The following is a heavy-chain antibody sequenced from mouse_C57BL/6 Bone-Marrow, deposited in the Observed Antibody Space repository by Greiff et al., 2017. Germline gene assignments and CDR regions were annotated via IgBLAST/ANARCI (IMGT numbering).Heavy chain of an antibody. J-gene: IGHJ3*01. D-gene: IGHD2-12*01. CDR2: IYPGDGDT. Sequence: QVQLQQSGAELVKPGASVKISCKASGYAFSSYWMNWVKQRPGKGLEWIGQIYPGDGDTNYNGKFKGKATLTADKSSSTAYMQLSSLTSEDSAVXFCARRGNDEAWFAYWGQGTLVTVSA. V-gene: IGHV1-80*01. CDR3: ARRGNDEAWFAY. CDR1: GYAFSSYW.